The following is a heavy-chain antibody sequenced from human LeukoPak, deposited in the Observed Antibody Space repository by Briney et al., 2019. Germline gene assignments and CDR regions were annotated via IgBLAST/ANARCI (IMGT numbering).Heavy chain of an antibody. J-gene: IGHJ4*02. CDR2: IYYSGST. Sequence: SETLSLTCTVSGYSISSGYYWGWIRQPPGKGLEWIGSIYYSGSTYYNPSLKSRVTISVDTSKNQFSLKLSSVTAADTAVYYCARLRDGYNGDYWGQGTLVTVSS. D-gene: IGHD5-24*01. CDR3: ARLRDGYNGDY. CDR1: GYSISSGYY. V-gene: IGHV4-38-2*02.